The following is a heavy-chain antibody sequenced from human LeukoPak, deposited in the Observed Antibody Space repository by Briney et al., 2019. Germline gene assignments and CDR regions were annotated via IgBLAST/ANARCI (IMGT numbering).Heavy chain of an antibody. CDR1: GYTFTNYG. V-gene: IGHV1-18*01. CDR3: ARDLGVWGSYRPPYDAFDI. CDR2: IRAYNGYT. J-gene: IGHJ3*02. Sequence: ASVKVSCKASGYTFTNYGVTWVRQAPGQGLEWMGWIRAYNGYTHYTQKLQGRVSMTTDTSTSTAHMELRSLRSDDTAVYYCARDLGVWGSYRPPYDAFDIWGQGTMVIVSS. D-gene: IGHD3-16*02.